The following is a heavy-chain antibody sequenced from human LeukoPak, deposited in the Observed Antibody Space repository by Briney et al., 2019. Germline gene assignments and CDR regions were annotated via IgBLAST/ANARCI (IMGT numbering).Heavy chain of an antibody. CDR3: ARDSSDYGESPTE. J-gene: IGHJ4*02. V-gene: IGHV3-66*01. Sequence: GGSLRLSCAASGFTVSSNCMSWVRQAPGKGLEWVSVIYSGGSTYYADSVKGRFTISRDNSKNTLYLQMNSLRAEDTAVYYCARDSSDYGESPTEWGQGTLVTVSS. CDR1: GFTVSSNC. CDR2: IYSGGST. D-gene: IGHD4-17*01.